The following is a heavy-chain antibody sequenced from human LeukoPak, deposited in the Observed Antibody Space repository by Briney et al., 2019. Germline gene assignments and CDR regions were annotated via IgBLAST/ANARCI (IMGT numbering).Heavy chain of an antibody. CDR1: GGSISSSTYY. CDR2: IYYGGST. CDR3: TGELAGTTVHY. D-gene: IGHD1-7*01. J-gene: IGHJ4*02. V-gene: IGHV4-39*07. Sequence: SETLSLTCTVSGGSISSSTYYWGGIRQPPGKGLEWIGSIYYGGSTYYNPSLKSRFTTSLDTSKNQFSLNLSSVTAADTAVYYCTGELAGTTVHYWGQGTLVTVSS.